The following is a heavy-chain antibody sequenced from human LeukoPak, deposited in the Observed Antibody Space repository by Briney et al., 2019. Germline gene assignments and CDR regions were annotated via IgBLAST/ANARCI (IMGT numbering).Heavy chain of an antibody. CDR1: GFTFSTYA. D-gene: IGHD6-13*01. Sequence: GGSLRLSCAASGFTFSTYAMSWVRQAPGKGLEWVSAISGSGGSTYYADSVKGRFTISRDNSKNTLYLQMNGLRAEDTSIYFCAKALEQETVIALDSWGQGTLVTVSS. J-gene: IGHJ4*02. CDR2: ISGSGGST. CDR3: AKALEQETVIALDS. V-gene: IGHV3-23*01.